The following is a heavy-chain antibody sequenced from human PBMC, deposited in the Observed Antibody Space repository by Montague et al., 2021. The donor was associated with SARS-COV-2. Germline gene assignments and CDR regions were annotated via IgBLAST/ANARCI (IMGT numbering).Heavy chain of an antibody. Sequence: PALVKPTQTLTLTCTLSGFSLSTSGMCVGWIRQPPGKALEWLALIYWEYDKHYSTSLKTRLTISKDTSKNQVVLTMTNMDPVDTATYYCARNSGSYCLRSGVGIDAWGQGTPVTVTS. CDR2: IYWEYDK. D-gene: IGHD1-26*01. CDR1: GFSLSTSGMC. V-gene: IGHV2-70*01. J-gene: IGHJ5*01. CDR3: ARNSGSYCLRSGVGIDA.